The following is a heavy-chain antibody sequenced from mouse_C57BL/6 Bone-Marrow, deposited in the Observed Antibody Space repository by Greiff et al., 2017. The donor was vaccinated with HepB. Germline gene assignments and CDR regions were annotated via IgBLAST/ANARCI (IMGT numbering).Heavy chain of an antibody. D-gene: IGHD1-1*01. J-gene: IGHJ2*01. CDR1: GYTFTSYT. CDR3: ARAYYGSSLYYFDY. Sequence: VQLQESGAELARPGASVKMSCKASGYTFTSYTMHWVKQRPGKGLEWIGYINPSSGYTKYNQKFKDKATLTADKSSSTAYMQLSSLTSEDSAVYYCARAYYGSSLYYFDYWGQGTTLTVSS. CDR2: INPSSGYT. V-gene: IGHV1-4*01.